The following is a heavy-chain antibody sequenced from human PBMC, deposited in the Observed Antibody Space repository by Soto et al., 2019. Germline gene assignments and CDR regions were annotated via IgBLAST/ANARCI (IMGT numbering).Heavy chain of an antibody. D-gene: IGHD6-13*01. CDR2: IYPGDSDT. V-gene: IGHV5-51*01. Sequence: GESLKISCKDSGYSFTSYWISWVRQMPGKGLEWMGIIYPGDSDTRYSPSFQGQVTISADKSISTAYLQWSSLKASDTAMYYCATSAPIAAAGTVDYYGMDVWGQGTTVTVSS. J-gene: IGHJ6*02. CDR1: GYSFTSYW. CDR3: ATSAPIAAAGTVDYYGMDV.